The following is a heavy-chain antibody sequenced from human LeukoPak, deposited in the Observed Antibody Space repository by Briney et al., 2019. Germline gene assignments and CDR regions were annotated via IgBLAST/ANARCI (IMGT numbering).Heavy chain of an antibody. V-gene: IGHV4-59*08. Sequence: PSETLSLTCAVYGGSISSYYWSWIRQPPGKGLEWIGYIYYSGSTNYNPSLKSRVTISVDTSKNQFSLKLSSVTAADTAVYYCARHSRARGYGDYRGVFDYWGQGTLVTVSS. CDR2: IYYSGST. CDR3: ARHSRARGYGDYRGVFDY. J-gene: IGHJ4*02. D-gene: IGHD4-17*01. CDR1: GGSISSYY.